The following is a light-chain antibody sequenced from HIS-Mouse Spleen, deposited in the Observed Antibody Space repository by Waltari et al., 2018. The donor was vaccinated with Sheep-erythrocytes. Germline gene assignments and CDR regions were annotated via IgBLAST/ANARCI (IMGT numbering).Light chain of an antibody. CDR3: AAWDDSLNGWV. V-gene: IGLV1-36*01. CDR1: SPNIGNNA. CDR2: HDD. Sequence: QSVLTQPPSVSEAPRQRVTISCSGSSPNIGNNAVNWYQQLPGKAPKLLIYHDDLLPAGVSHRFSGSNSGTSASRAISGLQSEDGADYYCAAWDDSLNGWVFGGGTKLTVL. J-gene: IGLJ3*02.